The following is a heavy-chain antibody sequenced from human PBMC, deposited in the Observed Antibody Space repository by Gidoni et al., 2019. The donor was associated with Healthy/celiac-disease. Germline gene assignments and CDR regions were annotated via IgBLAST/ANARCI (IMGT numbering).Heavy chain of an antibody. CDR1: GFTFSNAW. CDR2: IKSKTDGGTT. J-gene: IGHJ3*02. CDR3: TTRLLTYGDYVRGAFDI. V-gene: IGHV3-15*07. D-gene: IGHD4-17*01. Sequence: EVQLVESGGGLVKPGGSLRLSCAASGFTFSNAWMNWVRQAPGKGLEWVGRIKSKTDGGTTDYAAPVKGRFTISRDDSKNTLYLQMNSLKTEDTAVYYCTTRLLTYGDYVRGAFDIWGQGTMVTVSS.